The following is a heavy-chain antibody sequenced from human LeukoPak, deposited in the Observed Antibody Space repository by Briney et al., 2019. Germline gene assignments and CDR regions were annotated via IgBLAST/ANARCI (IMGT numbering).Heavy chain of an antibody. J-gene: IGHJ4*02. D-gene: IGHD3-10*01. CDR3: AREMVMVRGVAPFDY. CDR1: GGAISSGSYY. Sequence: PSETLSLTCTVSGGAISSGSYYWSWIPQPAEKGREWIGRIYTSGSTNYNPSLKTRVTISVDTSKNQFSLKLSSVNAADTAVYYCAREMVMVRGVAPFDYWGQGTLVTVSS. CDR2: IYTSGST. V-gene: IGHV4-61*02.